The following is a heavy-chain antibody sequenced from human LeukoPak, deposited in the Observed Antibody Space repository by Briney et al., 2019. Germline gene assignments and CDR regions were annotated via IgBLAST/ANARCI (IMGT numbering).Heavy chain of an antibody. CDR3: AREQGMVRGSWFDP. V-gene: IGHV3-20*04. J-gene: IGHJ5*02. Sequence: GGSLRLSCAASGFTFDDYGMSWVRQAPGKGLEWVSGINWNSGSTGYADSVKGRFTISRDNAKNSLYLQMNSLRAEDTASYYCAREQGMVRGSWFDPWGQGTLVTVSS. CDR2: INWNSGST. CDR1: GFTFDDYG. D-gene: IGHD3-10*01.